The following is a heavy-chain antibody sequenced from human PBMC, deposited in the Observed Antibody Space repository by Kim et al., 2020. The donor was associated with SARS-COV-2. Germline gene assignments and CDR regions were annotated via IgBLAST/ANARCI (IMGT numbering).Heavy chain of an antibody. Sequence: ASVKVSCKASGYTFTAYAMHWVRQAPGQRLEWVGWINGGNGNTRYSQEFQDRVTITRDTSASIAYMELSSLTSEDTAVYYCARADIVVGRGYTYTWFDPWGQGTLVTVSS. CDR1: GYTFTAYA. CDR2: INGGNGNT. J-gene: IGHJ5*02. V-gene: IGHV1-3*01. CDR3: ARADIVVGRGYTYTWFDP. D-gene: IGHD2-15*01.